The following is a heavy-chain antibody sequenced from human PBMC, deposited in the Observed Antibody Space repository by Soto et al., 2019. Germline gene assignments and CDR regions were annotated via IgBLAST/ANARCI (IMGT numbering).Heavy chain of an antibody. CDR2: INSDGSST. Sequence: GGSPRLSCAASGFTFSSYWMHWVRQAPGKGLVWVSRINSDGSSTSYADSVKGRFTISRDNAKNTLYLQMNSLRAEDTAVYYCARDSGDSIAAAGTVDYWGQGTLVAVSS. J-gene: IGHJ4*02. D-gene: IGHD6-13*01. CDR3: ARDSGDSIAAAGTVDY. V-gene: IGHV3-74*01. CDR1: GFTFSSYW.